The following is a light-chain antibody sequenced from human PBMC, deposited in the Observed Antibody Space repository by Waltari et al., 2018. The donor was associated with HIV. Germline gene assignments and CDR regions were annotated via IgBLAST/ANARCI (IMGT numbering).Light chain of an antibody. Sequence: QSALTQPPSASGSPGQPVTIACTGTSSDVGGYNYVSWSQKYPGKAPKLMIYEVTKRPSGVPDRFSGSKSGNTASLTVSGLQAEDEADYYCSSYAGSNNYVVFGGGTRLTVL. V-gene: IGLV2-8*01. CDR3: SSYAGSNNYVV. J-gene: IGLJ2*01. CDR2: EVT. CDR1: SSDVGGYNY.